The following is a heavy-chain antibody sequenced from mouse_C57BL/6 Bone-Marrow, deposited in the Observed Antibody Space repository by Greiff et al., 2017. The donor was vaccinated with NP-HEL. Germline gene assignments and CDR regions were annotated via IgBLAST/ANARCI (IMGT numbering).Heavy chain of an antibody. J-gene: IGHJ2*01. D-gene: IGHD2-3*01. Sequence: VQLQQPGAELVKPGASVKLSCKASGYTFTSYWMQWVKQRPGQGLEWIGEIDPSDSYTNYNQKFKGKATLTVDTSSSTAYMQLSSLTSEDSAVYYCARIYDGYSYFDDWGQGTTLTVSS. CDR2: IDPSDSYT. CDR1: GYTFTSYW. CDR3: ARIYDGYSYFDD. V-gene: IGHV1-50*01.